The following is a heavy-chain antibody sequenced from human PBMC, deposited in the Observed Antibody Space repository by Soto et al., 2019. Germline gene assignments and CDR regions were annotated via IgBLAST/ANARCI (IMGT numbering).Heavy chain of an antibody. CDR2: IIPIFGTA. CDR1: GGTFSSYA. CDR3: ATDSSSGYYYGLDV. Sequence: SVKVSCKASGGTFSSYAISWVRQAPGQGLEWMGGIIPIFGTANYAQKFQVRVSITADEPTSTAYMELSSLRSEDTAVYYCATDSSSGYYYGLDVWGQGTTVTVSS. V-gene: IGHV1-69*13. J-gene: IGHJ6*02. D-gene: IGHD6-6*01.